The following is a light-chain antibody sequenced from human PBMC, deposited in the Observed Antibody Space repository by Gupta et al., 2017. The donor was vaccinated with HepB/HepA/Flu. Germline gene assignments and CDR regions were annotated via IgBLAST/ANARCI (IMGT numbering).Light chain of an antibody. CDR2: WAS. J-gene: IGKJ3*01. V-gene: IGKV4-1*01. CDR3: QQYYSSPLT. Sequence: DIVMTQSPDSLAVSLGERATINCKSSQSILYSSNNKNYLAWYQQKPGHPPKLLIYWASTRESGVPDRFSGSGSGTDFTLTINSLQAEDVAVYYCQQYYSSPLTFGPGTKVDIK. CDR1: QSILYSSNNKNY.